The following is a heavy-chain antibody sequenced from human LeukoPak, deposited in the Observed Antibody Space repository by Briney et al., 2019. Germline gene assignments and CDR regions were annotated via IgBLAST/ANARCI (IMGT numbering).Heavy chain of an antibody. V-gene: IGHV1-18*01. J-gene: IGHJ4*02. D-gene: IGHD2-15*01. CDR2: ISAYNGNT. CDR1: GYTFTSYG. CDR3: ARVPRYCSGGSCYLGY. Sequence: GASVKVSCKASGYTFTSYGISWVRQAPGQGLECMGWISAYNGNTNYAQKLQGRVTMTTDTSTSTAYMELRSLRSDDTAVYYCARVPRYCSGGSCYLGYWGQGTLVTVSS.